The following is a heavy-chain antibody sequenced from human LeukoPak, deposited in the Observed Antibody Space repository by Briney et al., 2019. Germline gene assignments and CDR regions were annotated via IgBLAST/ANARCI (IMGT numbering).Heavy chain of an antibody. CDR3: AREDAFDI. V-gene: IGHV3-30-3*01. Sequence: PGRSLRLSCAASGFTFSSYAMHWVRRAPGKGLEWVAVISYDGSNKYYADSVKGRFTISRDNSKNTLYLQMNSLRAEDTAVYYCAREDAFDIWGQGTMVTVSS. J-gene: IGHJ3*02. CDR1: GFTFSSYA. CDR2: ISYDGSNK.